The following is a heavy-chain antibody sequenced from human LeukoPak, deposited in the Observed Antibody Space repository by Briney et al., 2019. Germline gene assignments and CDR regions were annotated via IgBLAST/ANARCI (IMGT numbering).Heavy chain of an antibody. V-gene: IGHV3-23*01. CDR1: GFTFISYA. CDR3: ARPPGTAMVTGDY. CDR2: ISSSGGST. D-gene: IGHD5-18*01. J-gene: IGHJ4*02. Sequence: GGSLRLSCAASGFTFISYAMSWVRQAPGKGLEWVSAISSSGGSTYYADSVKGRFTISRDNSKNTLYLQMNSLRAEDTAVYYCARPPGTAMVTGDYWGQGTLVTVSS.